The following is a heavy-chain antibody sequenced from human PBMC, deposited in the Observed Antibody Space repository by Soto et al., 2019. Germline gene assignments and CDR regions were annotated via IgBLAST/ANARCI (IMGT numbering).Heavy chain of an antibody. D-gene: IGHD3-10*01. CDR1: GFTFSNYW. CDR3: ATAGSYRFDH. V-gene: IGHV3-74*01. Sequence: HPWWSLRLSCATSGFTFSNYWIHWFRQAPGEGLVWVSRINPDATTINYADSVKGRFTVSRDNAKNTLYLQMNSLRAEDTAVYYCATAGSYRFDHWGQGTLVTVSS. CDR2: INPDATTI. J-gene: IGHJ4*02.